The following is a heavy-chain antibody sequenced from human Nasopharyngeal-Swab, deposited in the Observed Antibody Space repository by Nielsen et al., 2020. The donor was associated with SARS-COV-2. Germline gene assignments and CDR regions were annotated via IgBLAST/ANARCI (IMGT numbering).Heavy chain of an antibody. CDR3: AKDLRGPYFF. Sequence: GGSLRLSCVASGYSFRTYGMSWVRQAPGKGLEWVAAIVGSGDISGSGGNTYYADSVKDRFTISRDNSKNTLSLQMNSLRAEDTAVYYCAKDLRGPYFFWGQGTLVTVSS. CDR2: IVGSGDISGSGGNT. CDR1: GYSFRTYG. V-gene: IGHV3-23*01. D-gene: IGHD2/OR15-2a*01. J-gene: IGHJ4*02.